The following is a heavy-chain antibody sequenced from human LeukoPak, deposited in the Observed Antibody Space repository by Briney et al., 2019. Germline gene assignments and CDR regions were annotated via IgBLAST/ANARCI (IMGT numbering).Heavy chain of an antibody. CDR1: GFTFSSYA. J-gene: IGHJ4*02. D-gene: IGHD3-10*01. CDR3: ASTYYYGSGRAYYFDY. CDR2: ISGSGGST. Sequence: GGSLRLSCAASGFTFSSYAMSWVRQAPGKGLEWVSAISGSGGSTYYADSVKGRFTISRDNAKNSLYLQMNSLRAEDTAVYYCASTYYYGSGRAYYFDYWGQGTLVTVSS. V-gene: IGHV3-23*01.